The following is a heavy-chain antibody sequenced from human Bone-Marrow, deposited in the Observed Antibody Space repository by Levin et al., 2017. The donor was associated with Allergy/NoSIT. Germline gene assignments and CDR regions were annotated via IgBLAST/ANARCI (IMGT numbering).Heavy chain of an antibody. CDR3: AREGDCGSVSCYSGWADK. Sequence: GESLKISCAASGFIFRDYAMHWVRQAPGKGLEWVAVISHGGRSEFYADSVKGRFIISREDSANTLFLQMNSLRPDDTAVYYCAREGDCGSVSCYSGWADKWGQGTLVTVSS. D-gene: IGHD2-21*01. CDR1: GFIFRDYA. CDR2: ISHGGRSE. V-gene: IGHV3-30*04. J-gene: IGHJ4*02.